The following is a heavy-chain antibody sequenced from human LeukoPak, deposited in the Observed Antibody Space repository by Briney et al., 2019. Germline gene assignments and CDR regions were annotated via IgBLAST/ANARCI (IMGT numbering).Heavy chain of an antibody. D-gene: IGHD6-13*01. V-gene: IGHV4-4*07. J-gene: IGHJ4*02. CDR1: GSSINNFY. CDR2: IEASGTT. Sequence: SETLSLTCTVSGSSINNFYWTWIRQPAGKGLEWIGRIEASGTTKYNPSLTGRVTMSLDTSRNQFSLSLSSVTAADTAVYYCARDAWPYSSSWSDYWGQGTLVTVSS. CDR3: ARDAWPYSSSWSDY.